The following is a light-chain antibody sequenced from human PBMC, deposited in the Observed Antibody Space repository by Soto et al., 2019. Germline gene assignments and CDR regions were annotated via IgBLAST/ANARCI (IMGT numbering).Light chain of an antibody. CDR3: QQYNSYPWT. CDR1: QSISSW. Sequence: DIQMTQSPSTLSASVGDRVTITCRASQSISSWLAWYQQKPGKAPKLLIYKASILESGVPSRFGGSGSGTAFTLTISSLQPDDFATYYCQQYNSYPWTFGQGTKVEIK. V-gene: IGKV1-5*03. J-gene: IGKJ1*01. CDR2: KAS.